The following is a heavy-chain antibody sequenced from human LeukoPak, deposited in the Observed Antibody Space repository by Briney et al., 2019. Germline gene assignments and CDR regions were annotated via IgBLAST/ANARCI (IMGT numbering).Heavy chain of an antibody. Sequence: PGRSLRLSCAASGFAFSSHAMHWVRQAPGKGLEWVAAISYDENTKYYADSVKGRFTISRDNSRNTLYLQMNSLRADDTALYYCARDLYSSSSVNWFDPWGQGTLVTVSS. V-gene: IGHV3-30*04. CDR2: ISYDENTK. D-gene: IGHD6-6*01. J-gene: IGHJ5*02. CDR3: ARDLYSSSSVNWFDP. CDR1: GFAFSSHA.